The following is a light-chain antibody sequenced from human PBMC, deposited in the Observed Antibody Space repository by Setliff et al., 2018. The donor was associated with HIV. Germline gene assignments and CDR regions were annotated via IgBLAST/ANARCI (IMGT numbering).Light chain of an antibody. V-gene: IGLV2-14*03. CDR1: SSDVGGYNY. CDR3: SSYTSSSTLV. Sequence: QSALTQPASVSGSPGQSITISCTGTSSDVGGYNYVSWYQQHPGKAPQLMIYDVTNRPSGVSTRFSGSKSGNTASLTISGLQAEDEADYYCSSYTSSSTLVFGTGTKVTGL. CDR2: DVT. J-gene: IGLJ1*01.